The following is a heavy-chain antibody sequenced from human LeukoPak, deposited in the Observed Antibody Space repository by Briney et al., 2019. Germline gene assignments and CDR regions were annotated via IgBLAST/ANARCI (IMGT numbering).Heavy chain of an antibody. J-gene: IGHJ4*02. D-gene: IGHD3-3*01. Sequence: GGSLRLSCAASGFTFSSYAMHWVRQAPGKGLEWVAVISYDGSNKYYADSVKGRFTISRDNSKNTLYLQMNSLRAEDTAVYYCAKEEAYYDFWSGYGSFDYWGQGTLVTVSS. CDR2: ISYDGSNK. V-gene: IGHV3-30-3*01. CDR1: GFTFSSYA. CDR3: AKEEAYYDFWSGYGSFDY.